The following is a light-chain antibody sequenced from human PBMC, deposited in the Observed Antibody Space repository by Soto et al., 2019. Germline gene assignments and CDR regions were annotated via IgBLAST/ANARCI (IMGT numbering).Light chain of an antibody. Sequence: DIQMTQSPSSLSASVGDRVTITCRASQSITIYLNWYQQQPGKAPRLLIYGASTLQTGVPSRFSGSASMTDFTLTISDLQPEDFATYYCQQTYTAPRTFGQGTKVDIK. V-gene: IGKV1-39*01. CDR1: QSITIY. J-gene: IGKJ1*01. CDR2: GAS. CDR3: QQTYTAPRT.